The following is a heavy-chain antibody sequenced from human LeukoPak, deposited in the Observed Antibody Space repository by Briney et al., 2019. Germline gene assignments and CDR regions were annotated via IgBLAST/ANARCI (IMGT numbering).Heavy chain of an antibody. CDR1: GFAVSSNY. V-gene: IGHV3-53*01. CDR2: IYSGGST. D-gene: IGHD3-16*01. CDR3: ARVGLKFDFDY. Sequence: GGSLRLSCAASGFAVSSNYVSWVRQAPGKGLEWVSVIYSGGSTYYADSVRGRFTISRDNSKNTLYLQMNSLRAEDTAVYYCARVGLKFDFDYWGQGTLVTVSS. J-gene: IGHJ4*02.